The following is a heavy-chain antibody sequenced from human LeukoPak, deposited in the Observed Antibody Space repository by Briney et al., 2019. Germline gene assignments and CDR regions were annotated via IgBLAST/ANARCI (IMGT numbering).Heavy chain of an antibody. CDR1: GDSISSGGYS. V-gene: IGHV4-30-2*01. J-gene: IGHJ4*02. CDR3: ARDLLTGSYQYFDY. Sequence: PSQTLSLTCAVSGDSISSGGYSWSWIRQPPGKGLEWIGYIYQSGSTYYNPSLKSRVTISVDRSKNQFSLKLSSVTAADTAVYYCARDLLTGSYQYFDYWGQGTLVTVSS. CDR2: IYQSGST. D-gene: IGHD1-26*01.